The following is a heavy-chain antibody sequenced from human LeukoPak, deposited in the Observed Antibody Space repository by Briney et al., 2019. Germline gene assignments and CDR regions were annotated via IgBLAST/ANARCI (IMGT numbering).Heavy chain of an antibody. CDR2: IKSKTDGGTT. D-gene: IGHD5-12*01. J-gene: IGHJ4*02. V-gene: IGHV3-15*01. Sequence: GGSLRLSCAASGFTFSNAWMSWVRQAPGKGLEWVGRIKSKTDGGTTDYAAPVKGRFTISRDDSKNTLYLQMNSLKTEDTAVYYCTTLRGYSGIFDYWGQGTLVTVSS. CDR1: GFTFSNAW. CDR3: TTLRGYSGIFDY.